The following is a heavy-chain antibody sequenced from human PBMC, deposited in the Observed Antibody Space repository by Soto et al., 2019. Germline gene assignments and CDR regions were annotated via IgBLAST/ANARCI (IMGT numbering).Heavy chain of an antibody. CDR2: ISSNGVGT. D-gene: IGHD6-6*01. V-gene: IGHV3-64*01. CDR1: GFTLSGYA. CDR3: ARRARTTFYYMDV. J-gene: IGHJ6*03. Sequence: EVQLAESGGGLAQPGGSLRLSCAASGFTLSGYAMDWVRQAPGKGLEYVSGISSNGVGTYYANSVQGRFTISRDNFKNTGYLQMGSLRPEDMAVYYCARRARTTFYYMDVWGKGTTVTVSS.